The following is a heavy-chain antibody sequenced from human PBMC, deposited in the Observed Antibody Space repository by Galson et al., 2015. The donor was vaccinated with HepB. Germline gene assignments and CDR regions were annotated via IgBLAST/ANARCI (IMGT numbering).Heavy chain of an antibody. CDR3: ARDASEWSRDY. CDR1: GFTFSRHA. Sequence: SLRLSCAVSGFTFSRHAFHWVRQAPGRGLEWVALISSDYTSKFYADSVKGRFAISRDNAKNSVYLQMNSLRVEDTAVYYCARDASEWSRDYWGQGTLVAVSS. J-gene: IGHJ4*02. V-gene: IGHV3-30*07. CDR2: ISSDYTSK. D-gene: IGHD3-3*01.